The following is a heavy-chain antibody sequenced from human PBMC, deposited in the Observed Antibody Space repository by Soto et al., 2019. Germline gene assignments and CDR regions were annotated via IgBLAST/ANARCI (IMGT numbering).Heavy chain of an antibody. V-gene: IGHV3-21*02. CDR2: ISGRSSYI. CDR3: ATKGWRISDY. J-gene: IGHJ4*02. CDR1: GITYNNYT. Sequence: EVRLVESGGGLVKPGGSLRLSCVASGITYNNYTRNWVRQAPGKGLEWVASISGRSSYIYYADSLRGRFTISRDNTKKSLFLKMNNLRAEDTAVYYCATKGWRISDYWGEGTLVTVSS.